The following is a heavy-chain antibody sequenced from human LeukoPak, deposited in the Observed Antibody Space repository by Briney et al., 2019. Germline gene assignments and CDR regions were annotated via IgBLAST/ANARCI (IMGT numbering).Heavy chain of an antibody. CDR2: IYYSGST. Sequence: SETLSLTCTVSGGSISSYYWGWIRQPPGKGLEWIGYIYYSGSTNYNPSLKSRVTISVDTSKNQFSLKLSSVTAADTAVYYCARRDYDILTGYYTFDPWGQGTLVTVSS. J-gene: IGHJ5*02. D-gene: IGHD3-9*01. CDR3: ARRDYDILTGYYTFDP. CDR1: GGSISSYY. V-gene: IGHV4-59*01.